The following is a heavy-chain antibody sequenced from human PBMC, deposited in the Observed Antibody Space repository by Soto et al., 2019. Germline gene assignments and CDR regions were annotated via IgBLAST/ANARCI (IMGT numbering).Heavy chain of an antibody. Sequence: QVQLQQWGAGLLKPSETLSLTCAVYGGSVNSGNYYWSWIRQPPGKGLEWIGEMSHSGGTHFNPSLTRRVTLSVETSKNQFSLKMTSVPAADTALYYCARVERGTATTVVDAFDIWGPGTLVTVSS. J-gene: IGHJ3*02. V-gene: IGHV4-34*01. D-gene: IGHD1-1*01. CDR1: GGSVNSGNYY. CDR2: MSHSGGT. CDR3: ARVERGTATTVVDAFDI.